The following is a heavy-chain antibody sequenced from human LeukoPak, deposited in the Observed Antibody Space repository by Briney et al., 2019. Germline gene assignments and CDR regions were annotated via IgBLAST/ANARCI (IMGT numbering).Heavy chain of an antibody. CDR3: AKDIGGRESGIAVAGIYY. CDR1: GFTFDDYT. D-gene: IGHD6-19*01. J-gene: IGHJ4*02. Sequence: GGSLRLSCAASGFTFDDYTMHWVRQAPGKGLEWVSLISWDGGSTYYADSVKGRFTISRDNSKNSLYLQMNSLRTEDTALYYCAKDIGGRESGIAVAGIYYWGQGTLVTVSS. CDR2: ISWDGGST. V-gene: IGHV3-43*01.